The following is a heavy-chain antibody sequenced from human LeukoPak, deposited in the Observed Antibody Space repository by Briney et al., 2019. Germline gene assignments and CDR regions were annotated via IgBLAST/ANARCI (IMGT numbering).Heavy chain of an antibody. CDR2: MSPNSGNT. Sequence: ASVKVSCKASGYIFTTYDINWVRQASGHRLEWLGWMSPNSGNTGYAQNFQGRVLMTRSTALSTAYMELSSLNFDDTAVYYCTRGPPNWGFDFWGQGTLVTVSS. J-gene: IGHJ4*02. D-gene: IGHD7-27*01. CDR1: GYIFTTYD. V-gene: IGHV1-8*01. CDR3: TRGPPNWGFDF.